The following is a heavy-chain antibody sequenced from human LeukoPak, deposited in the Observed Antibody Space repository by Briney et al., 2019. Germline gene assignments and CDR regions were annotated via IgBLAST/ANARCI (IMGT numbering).Heavy chain of an antibody. Sequence: SVKVSCKASGGTFSSYAISWVRQAPGQGLEWMGGIIPIFGTANYAQKFQGRVTMTTDTSTSTAYMELRSLRSDDTAVYYCARGDIVATARDYWGQGTLVTVSS. CDR1: GGTFSSYA. CDR3: ARGDIVATARDY. J-gene: IGHJ4*02. D-gene: IGHD5-12*01. CDR2: IIPIFGTA. V-gene: IGHV1-69*05.